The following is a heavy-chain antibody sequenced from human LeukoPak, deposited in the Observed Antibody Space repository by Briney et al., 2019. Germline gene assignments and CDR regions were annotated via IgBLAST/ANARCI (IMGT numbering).Heavy chain of an antibody. D-gene: IGHD5-18*01. CDR1: GFTFDDYA. J-gene: IGHJ4*02. CDR3: AREGYNYGLSYSYHFDY. Sequence: SLRLSCAASGFTFDDYAMHRVRQAPGKGLEWVSGISWNSGSIGYADTVKGRFTISRDNARNSLYLQMNSLRPEDTAVYYCAREGYNYGLSYSYHFDYWGQGVLVTVSA. V-gene: IGHV3-9*01. CDR2: ISWNSGSI.